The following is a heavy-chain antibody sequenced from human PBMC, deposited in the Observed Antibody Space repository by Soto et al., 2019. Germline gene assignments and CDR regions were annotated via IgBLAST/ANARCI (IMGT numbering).Heavy chain of an antibody. Sequence: QVQLVQSGAEVKKPGSSVKVSCKASGGTFSSYAISWVRQAPGQGLEWMGGIIPIFGTADYAQKVQGRVTIXAXEXXTTAYMELSSLRSEDTAVYYCASVETQRYYYGMDVWGQGTTVTVSS. CDR1: GGTFSSYA. V-gene: IGHV1-69*12. J-gene: IGHJ6*02. CDR3: ASVETQRYYYGMDV. CDR2: IIPIFGTA. D-gene: IGHD2-15*01.